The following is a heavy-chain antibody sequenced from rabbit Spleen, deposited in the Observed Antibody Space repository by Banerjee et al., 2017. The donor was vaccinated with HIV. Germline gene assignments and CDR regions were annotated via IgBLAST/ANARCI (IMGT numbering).Heavy chain of an antibody. J-gene: IGHJ4*01. Sequence: QSLEESGGDLVKPGASLTLTCTASGFSLSSSYWICWVRQAPGKGLEWIACIYGGRSGTTYYASWAKGRFTISKTSSTTVTLQMTSLTVADTATYFCARDAGSGHYIDAYFDLWGPGTLVTVS. CDR2: IYGGRSGTT. D-gene: IGHD8-1*01. V-gene: IGHV1S40*01. CDR1: GFSLSSSYW. CDR3: ARDAGSGHYIDAYFDL.